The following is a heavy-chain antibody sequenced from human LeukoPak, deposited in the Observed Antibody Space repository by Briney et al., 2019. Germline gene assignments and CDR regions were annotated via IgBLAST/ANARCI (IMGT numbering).Heavy chain of an antibody. CDR2: IFYSGST. V-gene: IGHV4-39*07. CDR1: GGSISTSNYY. Sequence: SETLSLTCTVSGGSISTSNYYWGWIRQPPGKGLEWIGNIFYSGSTYYNPSLKSRVTISVDTSKNQFSLKLSSVTAADTAVYYCARAPRSDYFDYWGQGTLVTVSS. J-gene: IGHJ4*02. CDR3: ARAPRSDYFDY.